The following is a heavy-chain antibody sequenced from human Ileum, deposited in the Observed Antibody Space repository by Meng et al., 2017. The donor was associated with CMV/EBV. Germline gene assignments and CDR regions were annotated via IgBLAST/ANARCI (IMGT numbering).Heavy chain of an antibody. CDR3: AKSPGSCSGGTCYPRD. CDR1: GFIFSNYA. D-gene: IGHD2-15*01. CDR2: LSNNGANS. J-gene: IGHJ4*02. V-gene: IGHV3-23*01. Sequence: SGFIFSNYAMSWVRQAPGKGLEWVSVLSNNGANSHYADYVKGRFTISRDNSKNTLYLQMNSLRADDTAVYYCAKSPGSCSGGTCYPRDWGPGTLVTVSS.